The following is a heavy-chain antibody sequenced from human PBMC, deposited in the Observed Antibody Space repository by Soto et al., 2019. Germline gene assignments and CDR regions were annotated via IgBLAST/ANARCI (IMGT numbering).Heavy chain of an antibody. Sequence: VPVKVSCEDCGYTFKSYGLSWVQQAPGQGLEWIGWISAYNGNTNYAQKLQGRVTMTTDTSTSTAYMEMRSLRSDDTAVYYCARASYDSSEGDYWGQGTLVTVSS. CDR1: GYTFKSYG. CDR3: ARASYDSSEGDY. D-gene: IGHD3-22*01. CDR2: ISAYNGNT. J-gene: IGHJ4*02. V-gene: IGHV1-18*01.